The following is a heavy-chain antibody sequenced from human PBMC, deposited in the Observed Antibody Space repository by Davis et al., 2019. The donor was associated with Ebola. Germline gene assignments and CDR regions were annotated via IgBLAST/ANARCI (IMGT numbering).Heavy chain of an antibody. V-gene: IGHV3-20*04. CDR2: INWNGGIT. Sequence: GESLKISCVASGFTFDDYAMSWVRQAPGKGLEWLSGINWNGGITGSVDSVKGRFTISRDNAKNSLYLRMNSLRTEDTALYYCARVNAATGYSRFDLWGQGTLVTVSS. J-gene: IGHJ5*02. D-gene: IGHD3-9*01. CDR3: ARVNAATGYSRFDL. CDR1: GFTFDDYA.